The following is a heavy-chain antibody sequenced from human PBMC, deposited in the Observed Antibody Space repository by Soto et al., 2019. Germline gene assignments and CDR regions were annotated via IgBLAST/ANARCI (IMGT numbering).Heavy chain of an antibody. J-gene: IGHJ4*02. CDR3: AREVERGYSYGYLEY. CDR2: INPSGGST. D-gene: IGHD5-18*01. V-gene: IGHV1-46*01. CDR1: GYTFTSYY. Sequence: QVQLVQSGAEVKKPGASVKASCKASGYTFTSYYMHWVRQAPGQGLEWMGIINPSGGSTSYAQKFQGRVTMTRDTSTSTVYMELSSLRSEDTAVYYCAREVERGYSYGYLEYWGQGTLVTVSS.